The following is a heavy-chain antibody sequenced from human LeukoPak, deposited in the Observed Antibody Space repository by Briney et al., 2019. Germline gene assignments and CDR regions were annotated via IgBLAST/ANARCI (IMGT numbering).Heavy chain of an antibody. Sequence: SETLSLTCAVYGGSFSGYYWGWIRQPPGKGLEWIGEINHSGSTNYNPSLKSRVTISVDTSKNQFSLKLSPVTAADTAVYYCARSTRSMDVWGQGTTVTVSS. CDR2: INHSGST. V-gene: IGHV4-34*01. D-gene: IGHD2/OR15-2a*01. J-gene: IGHJ6*02. CDR3: ARSTRSMDV. CDR1: GGSFSGYY.